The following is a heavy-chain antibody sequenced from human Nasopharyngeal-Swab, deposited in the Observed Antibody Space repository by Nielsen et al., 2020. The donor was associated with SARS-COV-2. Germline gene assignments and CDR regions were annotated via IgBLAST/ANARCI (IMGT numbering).Heavy chain of an antibody. J-gene: IGHJ4*02. V-gene: IGHV4-59*12. D-gene: IGHD6-13*01. Sequence: ESLKISCAASGFSFNNYAMTWVRQPPGKGLEWIGYIHYSGSTNYNPSLKSRITISVDTSKNQFSLKLSSVTAADTAVYYCVRSSSWYYFDYWAQGTQVTVSS. CDR2: IHYSGST. CDR1: GFSFNNYA. CDR3: VRSSSWYYFDY.